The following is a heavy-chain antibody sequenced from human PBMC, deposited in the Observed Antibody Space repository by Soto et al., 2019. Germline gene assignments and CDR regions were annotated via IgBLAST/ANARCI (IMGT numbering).Heavy chain of an antibody. CDR2: ISYDGSNK. D-gene: IGHD3-10*01. CDR1: GFTFSSYG. Sequence: GGSLRLSCAASGFTFSSYGMHWVRQAPGKGLEWVAVISYDGSNKYYADSVKGRFTISRDNSKNTLYLQMNSLRAEDTAVYYCAKRRSPSYYYDSDYWGQGTLVTVSS. V-gene: IGHV3-30*18. J-gene: IGHJ4*02. CDR3: AKRRSPSYYYDSDY.